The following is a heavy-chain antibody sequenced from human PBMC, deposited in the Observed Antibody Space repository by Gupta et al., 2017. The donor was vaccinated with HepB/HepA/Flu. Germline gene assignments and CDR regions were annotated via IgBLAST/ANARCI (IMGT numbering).Heavy chain of an antibody. CDR3: ARGTRRGGNIVPFDF. D-gene: IGHD5-12*01. V-gene: IGHV1-2*02. CDR2: LNPNRGGT. CDR1: GYTFTDYY. J-gene: IGHJ5*01. Sequence: QVQLVQSGTEVKKPGASVRVSCKASGYTFTDYYIHWVRQAPGPGLEWMGWLNPNRGGTNYAQKFQGRATLTRDTSISTAYMEVNTLKSDDTAIYYCARGTRRGGNIVPFDFWGQGTLVTVSS.